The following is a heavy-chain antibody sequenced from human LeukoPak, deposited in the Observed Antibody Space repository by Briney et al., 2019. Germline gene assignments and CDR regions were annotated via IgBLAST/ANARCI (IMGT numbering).Heavy chain of an antibody. D-gene: IGHD5-18*01. V-gene: IGHV1-3*01. CDR3: ARANYGYPYYFDY. Sequence: ASVKVSCKASGHTSTTYAIHWVRQAPGQGLEWMGWINAGNGNIKYSQKFQGRVTITGDTSANTAYMELSSLRSEDTAVYYCARANYGYPYYFDYWGQGTLVTVSS. CDR2: INAGNGNI. J-gene: IGHJ4*02. CDR1: GHTSTTYA.